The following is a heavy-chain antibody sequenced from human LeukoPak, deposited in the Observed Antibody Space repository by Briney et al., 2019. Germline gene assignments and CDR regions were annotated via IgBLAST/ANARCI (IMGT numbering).Heavy chain of an antibody. J-gene: IGHJ4*02. D-gene: IGHD3-22*01. V-gene: IGHV3-7*01. CDR3: ARDWGAYYHFFDY. CDR1: GFSMSVYW. CDR2: IKQDGSER. Sequence: PGGSLRLSCEASGFSMSVYWMSWVRQAPGKGLEWVGNIKQDGSERNYVDSVKGRFTISRDNAKKSLYLKMNSLRAEDTAVYYCARDWGAYYHFFDYWGQGTLVTVSS.